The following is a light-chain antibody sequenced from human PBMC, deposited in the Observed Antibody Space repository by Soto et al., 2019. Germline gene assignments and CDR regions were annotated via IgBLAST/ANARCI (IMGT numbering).Light chain of an antibody. J-gene: IGKJ1*01. CDR2: AAS. V-gene: IGKV1-39*01. CDR1: ENIPGY. Sequence: DIQMTQSPPSLSASVGDRVTITCRASENIPGYLNWFQQKPGRPPKLLIRAASTLQSGVPSRFSGTGSGTDFTLTISSLQPEDFATYYCKQTYNVPRTFGQGTKVDIK. CDR3: KQTYNVPRT.